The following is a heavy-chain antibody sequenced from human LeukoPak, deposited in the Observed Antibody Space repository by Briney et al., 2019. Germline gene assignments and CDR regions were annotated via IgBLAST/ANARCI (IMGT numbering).Heavy chain of an antibody. J-gene: IGHJ4*02. CDR2: IYSGGST. CDR3: ARGVYDYVWGSYRQLDY. CDR1: GFTVSSKY. V-gene: IGHV3-53*05. D-gene: IGHD3-16*02. Sequence: GGSLRLSCAASGFTVSSKYMSWVRQAPGKGLEWVSVIYSGGSTYYADSVKGRFTISRDNSKNTLYLQMNRLRAEDTAVYYCARGVYDYVWGSYRQLDYWGQGTLVTVSS.